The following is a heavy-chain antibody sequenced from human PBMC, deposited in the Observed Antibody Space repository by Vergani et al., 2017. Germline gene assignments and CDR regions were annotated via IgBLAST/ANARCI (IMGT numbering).Heavy chain of an antibody. CDR1: GASIRSSNYY. Sequence: QLQLQESGPGLVKPSATLSLTCSVSGASIRSSNYYWGWIRQPPGKGLEWIASIYYSGSTYYNPSLKSRVTISVYTSKNQFSLKLSSVTAADTAVYFCARHSTVEWLVKLGWIDPGGQGILVTVSS. J-gene: IGHJ5*02. CDR3: ARHSTVEWLVKLGWIDP. CDR2: IYYSGST. V-gene: IGHV4-39*01. D-gene: IGHD6-19*01.